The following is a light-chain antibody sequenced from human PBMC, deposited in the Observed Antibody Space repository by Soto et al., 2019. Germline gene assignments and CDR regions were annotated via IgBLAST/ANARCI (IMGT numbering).Light chain of an antibody. CDR3: YSYANSATYV. V-gene: IGLV2-23*02. CDR2: NLH. J-gene: IGLJ1*01. CDR1: TSDIETYYL. Sequence: LIPPPSLSEYPAHSITLSCPGTTSDIETYYLVFWHQQHPGKAHKLIIYNLHKRPSGMPGRISSTQSRNTAYQPTSTLQAEDEADYYHYSYANSATYVFGSGSKVTVL.